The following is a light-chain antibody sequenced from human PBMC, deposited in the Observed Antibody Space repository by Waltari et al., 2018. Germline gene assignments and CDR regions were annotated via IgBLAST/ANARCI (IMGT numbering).Light chain of an antibody. CDR1: QSVSRF. CDR2: WAS. Sequence: DIQMTQSPSSLSASVGDRVTITCRASQSVSRFLNWYQQKPGRAPKLLIYWASTLQSGVPSRFSGSGSGTDFTLTIDSLQPEDFATYYCQQSDSDLTFGGGTMVESK. V-gene: IGKV1-39*01. CDR3: QQSDSDLT. J-gene: IGKJ4*01.